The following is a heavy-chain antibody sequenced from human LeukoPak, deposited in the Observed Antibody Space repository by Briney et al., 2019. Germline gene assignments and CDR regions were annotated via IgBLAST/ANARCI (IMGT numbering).Heavy chain of an antibody. CDR3: ASDMSYSGYYIDY. D-gene: IGHD3-3*01. Sequence: LSLTCTVSGGSVSSSSYYWGWIRQPPGKGLEWVAVISYDGSNKYYADSVKGRFTISRDNSKNTLYLQMNSLRAEDTAVYYCASDMSYSGYYIDYWGQGTLDTVSS. CDR1: GGSVSSSS. V-gene: IGHV3-30-3*01. CDR2: ISYDGSNK. J-gene: IGHJ4*02.